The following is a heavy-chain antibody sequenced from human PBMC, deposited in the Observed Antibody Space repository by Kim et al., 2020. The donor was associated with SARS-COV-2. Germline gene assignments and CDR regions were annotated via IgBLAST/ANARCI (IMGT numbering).Heavy chain of an antibody. D-gene: IGHD4-17*01. CDR1: GFTFSSYS. Sequence: GGSLRLSCAASGFTFSSYSMNWVRQAPGKGLEWVSSISSSSSYIYYADSVKGRFTISRDNANNSLYLQMNSLRAEDTAVYYCARDPGYGDYGNWFDPWGQGTLVTVSS. CDR2: ISSSSSYI. V-gene: IGHV3-21*01. CDR3: ARDPGYGDYGNWFDP. J-gene: IGHJ5*02.